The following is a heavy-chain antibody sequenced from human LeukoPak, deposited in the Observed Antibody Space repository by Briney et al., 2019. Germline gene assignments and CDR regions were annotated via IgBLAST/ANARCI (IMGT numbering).Heavy chain of an antibody. CDR1: GFTFSSYW. Sequence: PGGSLRLSCAASGFTFSSYWMHWVRQAPGKGLVWVSRINSDGSSTSYADSVKGRFTISRDNAKNTLYLQMNSLRAEDTAVYYCAKDILTNNWGLYYYYYGMDVWGQGTTVTVSS. CDR2: INSDGSST. CDR3: AKDILTNNWGLYYYYYGMDV. J-gene: IGHJ6*02. D-gene: IGHD7-27*01. V-gene: IGHV3-74*01.